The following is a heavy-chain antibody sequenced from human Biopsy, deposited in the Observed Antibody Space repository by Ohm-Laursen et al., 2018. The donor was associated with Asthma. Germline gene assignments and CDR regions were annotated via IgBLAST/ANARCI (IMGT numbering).Heavy chain of an antibody. CDR1: GFTFGDYW. CDR2: IKHDGTEE. Sequence: LSLTCAASGFTFGDYWMSWVRQVPGKGLEWVANIKHDGTEENHVDSLKGRFTISRDNAKNSLYLQMNSLRAEDTAVYYCAKDERLYYGSDSKYMQPVPLGDWGQGTLVIVSA. V-gene: IGHV3-7*03. J-gene: IGHJ4*02. D-gene: IGHD3-10*01. CDR3: AKDERLYYGSDSKYMQPVPLGD.